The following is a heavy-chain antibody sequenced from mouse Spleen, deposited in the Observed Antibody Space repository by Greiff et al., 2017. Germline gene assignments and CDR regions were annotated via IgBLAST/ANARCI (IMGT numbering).Heavy chain of an antibody. J-gene: IGHJ4*01. CDR2: IDPYYGGT. CDR1: GYSFTGYN. V-gene: IGHV1-39*01. Sequence: EVKLVESGPELEKPGASVKISCKASGYSFTGYNMNWVKQSNGKSLEWIGNIDPYYGGTSYNQKFKGKATLTVDKSSSTAYMQLKSLTSEDSAVYYCARLYYDYDDGVAYAMDYWGQGTSVTVSS. D-gene: IGHD2-4*01. CDR3: ARLYYDYDDGVAYAMDY.